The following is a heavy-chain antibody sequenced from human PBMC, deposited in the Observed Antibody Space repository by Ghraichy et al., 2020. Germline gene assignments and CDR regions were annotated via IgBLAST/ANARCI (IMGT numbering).Heavy chain of an antibody. CDR3: ARDLRASRRELYPFDY. V-gene: IGHV6-1*01. CDR2: TYYRSKWYN. CDR1: GDSVSSNSAA. D-gene: IGHD2-8*01. J-gene: IGHJ4*02. Sequence: SQTLSLTCAISGDSVSSNSAAWNWIRQSPSRGLEWLGRTYYRSKWYNDYAVSVKSRITINPDTSKNQFSLQLNSVTPEDTAVYYCARDLRASRRELYPFDYWGQGTLVTVSS.